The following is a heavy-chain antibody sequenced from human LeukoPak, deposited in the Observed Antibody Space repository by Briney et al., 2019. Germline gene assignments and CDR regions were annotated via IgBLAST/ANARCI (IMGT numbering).Heavy chain of an antibody. CDR1: GGSISSSSYY. CDR2: IYYSGST. D-gene: IGHD4-17*01. J-gene: IGHJ5*02. Sequence: SETLSLTCTVSGGSISSSSYYWGWVRQPPGKGLEWIGSIYYSGSTYYNPSLKSRVTISVDTSKNQFSLKLSSVTAADTAVYYCARGLKMTTWWEVGLSNWFDPWGQGTLVTVSS. V-gene: IGHV4-39*07. CDR3: ARGLKMTTWWEVGLSNWFDP.